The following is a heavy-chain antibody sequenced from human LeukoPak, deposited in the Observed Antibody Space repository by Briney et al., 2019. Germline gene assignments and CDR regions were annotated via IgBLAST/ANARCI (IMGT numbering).Heavy chain of an antibody. CDR1: GFAFITYW. CDR2: INPEGAST. CDR3: ARGTAITAGIRF. V-gene: IGHV3-74*01. D-gene: IGHD6-13*01. Sequence: SGGSLRLSCTASGFAFITYWMFWVRQAPGKGLVWVSRINPEGASTTYGDPAKGRFTASRDNAKNALHLQMNSLRVDDTAVYYCARGTAITAGIRFWGQDTLVTVSS. J-gene: IGHJ1*01.